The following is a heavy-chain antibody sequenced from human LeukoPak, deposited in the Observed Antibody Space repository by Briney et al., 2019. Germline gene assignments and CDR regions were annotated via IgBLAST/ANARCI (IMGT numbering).Heavy chain of an antibody. CDR1: GGSISSGGYY. D-gene: IGHD3-3*01. CDR3: ARAPPPLRFLEWLSPMDV. Sequence: PSQTLSLTCTVSGGSISSGGYYWSWIRQHPGKGLEWIGYIYYSGSTYYNPSIKSQFTISVDTSKNQFSLKLSSVTAADTAVYYCARAPPPLRFLEWLSPMDVWGQGTTVTVSS. J-gene: IGHJ6*02. CDR2: IYYSGST. V-gene: IGHV4-31*01.